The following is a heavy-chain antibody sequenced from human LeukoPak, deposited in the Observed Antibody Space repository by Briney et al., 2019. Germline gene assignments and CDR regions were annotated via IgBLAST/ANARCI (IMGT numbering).Heavy chain of an antibody. V-gene: IGHV4-30-4*01. CDR3: ARGYDSSGFEPFDY. CDR2: IYYSGST. CDR1: GGSISSGDYY. D-gene: IGHD3-22*01. J-gene: IGHJ4*02. Sequence: SETLSLTCTVSGGSISSGDYYWSWIRQPPGKGLEWIGYIYYSGSTYYNPSLKSRVTISVDTSKNQFSLKLSSVTAADTAVYYCARGYDSSGFEPFDYWGQGTLVTVSS.